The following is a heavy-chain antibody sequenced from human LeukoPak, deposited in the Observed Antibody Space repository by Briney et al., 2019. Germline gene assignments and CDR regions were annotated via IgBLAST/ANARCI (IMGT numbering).Heavy chain of an antibody. CDR3: ARLALVYGMDV. D-gene: IGHD2-8*02. CDR1: GFTFSSYS. Sequence: GGSLRLSCAASGFTFSSYSMNWVRQDPGKGLEWVSSISSSSSYIYYADSVKGRFTISRDNAKNSLYLQMNSLRAEDTAVYYCARLALVYGMDVWGKGTTVTVSS. J-gene: IGHJ6*04. V-gene: IGHV3-21*01. CDR2: ISSSSSYI.